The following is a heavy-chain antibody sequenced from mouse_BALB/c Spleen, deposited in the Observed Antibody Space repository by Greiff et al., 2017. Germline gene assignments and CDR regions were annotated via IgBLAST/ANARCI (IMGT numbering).Heavy chain of an antibody. Sequence: VQLQQSGPELVKPGASVKISCKASGYSFTGYFMNWVMQSHGKSLEWIGRINPYNGDTFYNQKFKGKATLTVDKSSSTAHMELRSLASEDSAVYYCAREIYYDYDRAYWYFDVWGAGTTVTVSS. D-gene: IGHD2-4*01. CDR2: INPYNGDT. CDR1: GYSFTGYF. CDR3: AREIYYDYDRAYWYFDV. J-gene: IGHJ1*01. V-gene: IGHV1-20*02.